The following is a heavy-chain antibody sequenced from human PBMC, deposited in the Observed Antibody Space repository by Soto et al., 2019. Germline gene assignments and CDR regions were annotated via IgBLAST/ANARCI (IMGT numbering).Heavy chain of an antibody. CDR3: AKREWGSEVDY. Sequence: QITLKESGPTLVKPTQTLTLTCTFSGFSLTSSGVGVGWIRQPPGKALEWLALIYWDDDKLSRPSLKSRLTXTXXTSKNQVVLTMTNMDPVDTATYFCAKREWGSEVDYWGQGTLVTVSS. CDR2: IYWDDDK. V-gene: IGHV2-5*02. CDR1: GFSLTSSGVG. D-gene: IGHD3-16*01. J-gene: IGHJ4*02.